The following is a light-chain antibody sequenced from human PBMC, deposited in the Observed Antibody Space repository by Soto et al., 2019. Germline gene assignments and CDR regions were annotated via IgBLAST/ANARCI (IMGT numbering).Light chain of an antibody. V-gene: IGKV3-20*01. CDR1: HFVASSY. CDR3: QQYGSSPGT. CDR2: GAS. J-gene: IGKJ1*01. Sequence: EIVMTQSPATLSVSPGERATLSCRASHFVASSYVAWYQQKPGQAPRLLIYGASSRATGIPDRFSGSGSGTDFTLTISRLEPEDFAVYYCQQYGSSPGTLGQGTKVDIK.